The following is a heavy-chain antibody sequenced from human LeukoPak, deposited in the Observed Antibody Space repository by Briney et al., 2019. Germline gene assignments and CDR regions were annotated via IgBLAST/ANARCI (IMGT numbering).Heavy chain of an antibody. CDR2: IYHSGST. CDR3: ARGGDAVPAATPTLDY. J-gene: IGHJ4*02. CDR1: GYSISSGYY. Sequence: SETLSLTCTVSGYSISSGYYWGRIRQPPGKGLEWIGSIYHSGSTYYNPSLKSRVTISVDTSKNQFSLKLSSVTAADTAVYYCARGGDAVPAATPTLDYWGQGTLVTVSS. V-gene: IGHV4-38-2*02. D-gene: IGHD2-2*01.